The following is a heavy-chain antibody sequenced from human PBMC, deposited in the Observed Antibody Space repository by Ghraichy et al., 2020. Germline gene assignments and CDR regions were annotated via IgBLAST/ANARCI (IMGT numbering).Heavy chain of an antibody. D-gene: IGHD1-26*01. CDR3: ARVGATSGLDC. V-gene: IGHV4-38-2*01. CDR1: GSSVSSYYY. J-gene: IGHJ4*02. Sequence: SQTLSLTCAVSGSSVSSYYYWGWIRQPPGKGLEWIANILHTGTTYYNPSLRSRVTMSVDTSKNQFSLKLTSVTAADTAVYYCARVGATSGLDCWGQGTLVTVSS. CDR2: ILHTGTT.